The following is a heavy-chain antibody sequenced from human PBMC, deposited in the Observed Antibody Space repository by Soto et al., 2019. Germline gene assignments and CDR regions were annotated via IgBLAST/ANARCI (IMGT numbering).Heavy chain of an antibody. D-gene: IGHD2-15*01. Sequence: ASVKVSCKVSGYTLTELSMHWVRQAPGKGLEWMGGFNPKVGKANYAQKFQGRVTITADESTSTAYMELSSLRSEDTAVYYCARGCSGGSCYLDYYYGMDVWGQGTTVTVSS. CDR1: GYTLTELS. J-gene: IGHJ6*02. CDR3: ARGCSGGSCYLDYYYGMDV. V-gene: IGHV1-24*01. CDR2: FNPKVGKA.